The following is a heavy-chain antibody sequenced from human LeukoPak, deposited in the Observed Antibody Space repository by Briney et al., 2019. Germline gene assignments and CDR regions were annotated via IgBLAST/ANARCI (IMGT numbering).Heavy chain of an antibody. Sequence: GGSLSLSCAASGFTFSSYSMNWVRQAPGKGLEWVSSISSSSTYIYYADSVKGRFTISRDNAKNSLYLQMNSLRAEDTAVYYCAKWFDGPGPFDYWGQGTLVTVSS. V-gene: IGHV3-21*01. CDR3: AKWFDGPGPFDY. CDR1: GFTFSSYS. D-gene: IGHD3-10*01. CDR2: ISSSSTYI. J-gene: IGHJ4*02.